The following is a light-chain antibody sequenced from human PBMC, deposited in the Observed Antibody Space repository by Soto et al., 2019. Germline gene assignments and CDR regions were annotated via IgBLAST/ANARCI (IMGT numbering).Light chain of an antibody. CDR2: EGS. J-gene: IGLJ3*02. V-gene: IGLV2-23*01. CDR3: CSYAGSSTWV. Sequence: QSALTQPASVSGSPGQSITISCTGTSSDVGSYNLVSWYQQHPGKAPKLMIYEGSKRPSGVSNRFSGSKSGNTASLTIAGLQADDEADYYCCSYAGSSTWVFGGGTKHTVL. CDR1: SSDVGSYNL.